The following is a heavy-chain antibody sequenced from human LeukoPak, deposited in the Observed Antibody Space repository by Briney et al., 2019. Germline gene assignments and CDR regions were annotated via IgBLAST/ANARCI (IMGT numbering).Heavy chain of an antibody. D-gene: IGHD1-26*01. Sequence: PGGSLRLSCAASGLTFSGSAMHWVRQASGKGLEWVGRIRSKANSYATAYAASVKGRFTISRDDSKNTAYLQMNSLKTEDTAVYYCTSLVGATPYWGQGTLVTVSS. V-gene: IGHV3-73*01. CDR2: IRSKANSYAT. CDR3: TSLVGATPY. CDR1: GLTFSGSA. J-gene: IGHJ4*02.